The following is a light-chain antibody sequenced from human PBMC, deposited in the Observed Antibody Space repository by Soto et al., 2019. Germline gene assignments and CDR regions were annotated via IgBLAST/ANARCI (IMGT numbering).Light chain of an antibody. V-gene: IGKV4-1*01. CDR1: QSVLYSSNNKNY. Sequence: DIMMTQSPDSLAVSLGERATINCKSSQSVLYSSNNKNYLAWYQQKPGQPPKLLIYWASTRESGVPDRFSGSGSGTDFTLTISSVQAEDVAVYYCQQHYSTQLTFGGGTKVEIK. J-gene: IGKJ4*01. CDR2: WAS. CDR3: QQHYSTQLT.